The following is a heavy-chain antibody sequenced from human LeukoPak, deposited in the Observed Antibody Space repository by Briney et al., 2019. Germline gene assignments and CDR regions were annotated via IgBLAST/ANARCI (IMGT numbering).Heavy chain of an antibody. CDR2: INPNSGGT. J-gene: IGHJ3*02. CDR3: AINLNYYDSSGYIFDAFDI. V-gene: IGHV1-2*02. D-gene: IGHD3-22*01. CDR1: GYTFTVYY. Sequence: ASVTVSFKASGYTFTVYYMHWVRQAPGRGREWMGWINPNSGGTNYTQKFQGRVTMTRDTSISTAYMELSRLRSDDTAVYYCAINLNYYDSSGYIFDAFDIWGQGTMVTVSS.